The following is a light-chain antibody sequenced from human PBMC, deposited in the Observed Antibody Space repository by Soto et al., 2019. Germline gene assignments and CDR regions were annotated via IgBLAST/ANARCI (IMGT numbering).Light chain of an antibody. CDR1: QGISSW. CDR2: AAS. J-gene: IGKJ1*01. CDR3: QQANSFPWT. Sequence: DIQLTQSPSSVAASVGDSVTITCRSSQGISSWLAWYQQKPGKAPKLLIYAASSLQSGVPSRFSGSGAGPDFTLTIGSMQPEDFATYYCQQANSFPWTFGQGTKVEIK. V-gene: IGKV1-12*01.